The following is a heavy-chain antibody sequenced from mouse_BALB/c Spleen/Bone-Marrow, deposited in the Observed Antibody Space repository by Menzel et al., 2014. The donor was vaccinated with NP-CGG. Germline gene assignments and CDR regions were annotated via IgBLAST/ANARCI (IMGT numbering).Heavy chain of an antibody. D-gene: IGHD1-2*01. J-gene: IGHJ3*01. CDR1: GFDFSRYW. CDR3: ASLHYYGFFAY. V-gene: IGHV4-1*02. Sequence: EVKLMESGGGLVQPGGSLKLSCAASGFDFSRYWMSWVRQAPGKGLEWIGEINPDSSTINYTPSLKDKFIISRDNAKNTLYLQMSKVRSGDTALYYCASLHYYGFFAYWGQGTLVTVSA. CDR2: INPDSSTI.